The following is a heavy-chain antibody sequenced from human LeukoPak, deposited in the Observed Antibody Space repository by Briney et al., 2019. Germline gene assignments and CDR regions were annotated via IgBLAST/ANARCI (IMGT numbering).Heavy chain of an antibody. J-gene: IGHJ4*02. CDR1: GFTFSSYA. V-gene: IGHV3-30*04. CDR3: ARDPTQSRTDPYYFDY. CDR2: ISYDGSNK. D-gene: IGHD2-2*01. Sequence: PGGSLRLSCAASGFTFSSYAMHWVRQAPGKGLEWVAVISYDGSNKYYADSVKGRFTISRDNSKNTLYLQINSLRAEDTAVYYCARDPTQSRTDPYYFDYWGQGTLVTVSS.